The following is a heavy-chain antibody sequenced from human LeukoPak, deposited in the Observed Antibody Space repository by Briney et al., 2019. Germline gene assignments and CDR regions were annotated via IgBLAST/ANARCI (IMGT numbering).Heavy chain of an antibody. CDR1: GGSFSGYY. J-gene: IGHJ4*02. V-gene: IGHV4-34*01. CDR2: INHSGST. Sequence: SETLSLTCAVYGGSFSGYYWSWIRQPPGKGLEWIGEINHSGSTNYNPSLKSRVTISVDTSKNQFSLKLSSVTAADTAVYYCARGRIYDFWSGYSPFDYWGQGTLVTVSS. CDR3: ARGRIYDFWSGYSPFDY. D-gene: IGHD3-3*01.